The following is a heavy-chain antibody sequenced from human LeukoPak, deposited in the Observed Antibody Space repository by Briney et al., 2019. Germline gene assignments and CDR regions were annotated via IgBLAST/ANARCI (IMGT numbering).Heavy chain of an antibody. CDR3: ARESYSGYEGFDY. J-gene: IGHJ4*02. CDR2: IWYDGSNK. V-gene: IGHV3-33*01. CDR1: GFTFSSYG. Sequence: GGSLRLSCAASGFTFSSYGMRWVRQAPGKGLEWVAVIWYDGSNKYYADSVKGRFTISRDNSKNTLYLQMNSLRAEDTAVYYCARESYSGYEGFDYWGQGTLVTVSS. D-gene: IGHD5-12*01.